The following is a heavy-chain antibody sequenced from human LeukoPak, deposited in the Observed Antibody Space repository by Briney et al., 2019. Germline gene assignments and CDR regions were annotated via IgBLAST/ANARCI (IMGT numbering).Heavy chain of an antibody. CDR1: GFTFSGYS. D-gene: IGHD3-3*01. J-gene: IGHJ6*02. V-gene: IGHV3-66*02. CDR3: ARASMEDFWSGYLHYYYYYGMDV. CDR2: IYSGGST. Sequence: PGGSLRLSCAASGFTFSGYSINWVRQAPGKGLEWVSVIYSGGSTYYADSVKGRFTISRDNSKNTLYLQMNSLRAEDTAVYYCARASMEDFWSGYLHYYYYYGMDVWGQGTTVTVSS.